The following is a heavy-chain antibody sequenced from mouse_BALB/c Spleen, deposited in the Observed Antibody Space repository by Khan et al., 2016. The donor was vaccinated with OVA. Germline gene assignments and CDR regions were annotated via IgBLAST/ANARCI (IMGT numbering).Heavy chain of an antibody. Sequence: DLVKPGASVKLSCKASGYTFTSYWINWIKQRTGQGIEWIGRIAPGSGSTSYNEMFKNKAILTVDTFSSTAYIQFSSLSSEDSAVFFCARSNYYGSGLYAIDYWGQGTSVTVSS. CDR2: IAPGSGST. J-gene: IGHJ4*01. D-gene: IGHD1-1*01. CDR1: GYTFTSYW. V-gene: IGHV1S41*01. CDR3: ARSNYYGSGLYAIDY.